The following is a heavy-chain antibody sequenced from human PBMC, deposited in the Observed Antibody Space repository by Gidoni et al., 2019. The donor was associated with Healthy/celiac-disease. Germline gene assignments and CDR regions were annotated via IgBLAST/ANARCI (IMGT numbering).Heavy chain of an antibody. V-gene: IGHV4-31*02. CDR3: ARVDYGDTDAFDI. CDR2: IYYSGST. J-gene: IGHJ3*02. Sequence: YGSWIRQHPGKGLEWIGYIYYSGSTYYNPSLKSRVTISVDTSKNQFSLKLSSVTAADTAVYYCARVDYGDTDAFDIWGQGTMVTVSS. D-gene: IGHD4-17*01. CDR1: Y.